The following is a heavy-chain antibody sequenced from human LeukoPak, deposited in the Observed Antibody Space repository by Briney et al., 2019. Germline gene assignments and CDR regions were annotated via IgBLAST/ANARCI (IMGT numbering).Heavy chain of an antibody. CDR3: ARDQQYGSSSRFDY. D-gene: IGHD6-6*01. V-gene: IGHV4-59*01. CDR1: DGSISTFY. Sequence: KTSETLSLTCAVSDGSISTFYWSWIRQPPGKGLEWIGYTHYSGTTYYNPSLKSRVTMSVNTSKHQFSLEMTSVTAADTAVYYCARDQQYGSSSRFDYWGQGTLVTVSS. J-gene: IGHJ4*02. CDR2: THYSGTT.